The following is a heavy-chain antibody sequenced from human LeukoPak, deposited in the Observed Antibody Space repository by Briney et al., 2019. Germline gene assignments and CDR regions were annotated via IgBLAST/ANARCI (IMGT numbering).Heavy chain of an antibody. CDR3: AMSTGYSSGWPPDDY. CDR1: GFTFSSYA. V-gene: IGHV3-23*01. CDR2: ISGSGGST. Sequence: GGSLRLSCAAPGFTFSSYAMSWVRQAPGKGLEWVSAISGSGGSTYYADSVKGRFTISRDNSKNTLYLQMNSLRAEDTAVYYCAMSTGYSSGWPPDDYWGQGTLVTVSS. D-gene: IGHD6-19*01. J-gene: IGHJ4*02.